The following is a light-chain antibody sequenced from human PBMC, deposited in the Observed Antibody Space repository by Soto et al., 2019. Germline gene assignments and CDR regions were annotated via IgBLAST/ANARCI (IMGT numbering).Light chain of an antibody. CDR2: GAS. J-gene: IGKJ5*01. Sequence: EIVLTQSPATLSVPPGDRATLSCRASESVRSTLAWYQQKPGQAPRLLIYGASIRAADIPARFSGSGSGTEFTLTISTLQSEDFAVYYCQQYYDWSTITFGQGTRLE. CDR3: QQYYDWSTIT. V-gene: IGKV3-15*01. CDR1: ESVRST.